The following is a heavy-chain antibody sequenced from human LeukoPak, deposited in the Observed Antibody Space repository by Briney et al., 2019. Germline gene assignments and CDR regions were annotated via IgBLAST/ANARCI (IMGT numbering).Heavy chain of an antibody. CDR1: GYTFTGYY. CDR2: INPNSGGT. CDR3: ARADYDSSGYYYDY. Sequence: GASVKVSCKASGYTFTGYYMHWVRQAPGQGLEWMGWINPNSGGTNYAQKFQGRVTMTRDTSINTAYMELSRLRSDDTAVYYCARADYDSSGYYYDYWGQGTLVTVSS. D-gene: IGHD3-22*01. V-gene: IGHV1-2*02. J-gene: IGHJ4*02.